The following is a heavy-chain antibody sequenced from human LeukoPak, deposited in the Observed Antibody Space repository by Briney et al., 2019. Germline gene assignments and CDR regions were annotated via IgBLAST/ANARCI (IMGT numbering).Heavy chain of an antibody. CDR1: GGTFSSYA. CDR3: ASDSSGYYDHDY. D-gene: IGHD3-22*01. V-gene: IGHV1-69*13. CDR2: IVPIFGTA. Sequence: ASVKVSCKASGGTFSSYAISWVRQAPGQGLEWMGGIVPIFGTANYAQKFQGRVTITADESTSTAYMELSSPRSEDTAVYYCASDSSGYYDHDYWGQGTLVTVSS. J-gene: IGHJ4*02.